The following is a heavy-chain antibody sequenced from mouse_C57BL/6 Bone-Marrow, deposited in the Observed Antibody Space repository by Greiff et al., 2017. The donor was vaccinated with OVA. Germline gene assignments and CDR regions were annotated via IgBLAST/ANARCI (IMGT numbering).Heavy chain of an antibody. Sequence: VQLQESGAELVRPGASVKLSCKASGYTFTDYYISWVKQRPGKGLEWIARIYPGSGNIYYNEKFKGKATLTSENSSSTAYMQLSILTSDDSAVYFCARSERLRDYFDYWGQGTTLTVSS. CDR3: ARSERLRDYFDY. CDR1: GYTFTDYY. J-gene: IGHJ2*01. CDR2: IYPGSGNI. D-gene: IGHD2-2*01. V-gene: IGHV1-76*01.